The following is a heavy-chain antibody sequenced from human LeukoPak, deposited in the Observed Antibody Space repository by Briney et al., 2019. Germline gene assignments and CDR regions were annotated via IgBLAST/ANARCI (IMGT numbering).Heavy chain of an antibody. V-gene: IGHV3-21*01. CDR3: AGGGVSVGGNFDY. Sequence: GGSLRLSCAASGFTFNTYNMNWVRQAPGKGLEWVSSISRSSSYIYYADSMKGRFTISRDNANNSLFLQMNSLRAEDTAVYYCAGGGVSVGGNFDYWGQGTLVTVSS. D-gene: IGHD4-23*01. CDR2: ISRSSSYI. J-gene: IGHJ4*02. CDR1: GFTFNTYN.